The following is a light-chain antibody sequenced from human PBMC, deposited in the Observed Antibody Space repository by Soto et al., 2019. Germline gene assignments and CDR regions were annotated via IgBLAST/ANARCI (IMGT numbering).Light chain of an antibody. CDR2: DVS. CDR3: CSYAGSYTPNWV. J-gene: IGLJ3*02. Sequence: QSALTQPRSVSGSPGQSVTISCTGTSCDVGGYNYVSWYQQHPGKAPKLMIYDVSKRPSGVPDRFSGSKSGNTASLTISGLQAEDEADYYCCSYAGSYTPNWVFGGGTKVTVL. V-gene: IGLV2-11*01. CDR1: SCDVGGYNY.